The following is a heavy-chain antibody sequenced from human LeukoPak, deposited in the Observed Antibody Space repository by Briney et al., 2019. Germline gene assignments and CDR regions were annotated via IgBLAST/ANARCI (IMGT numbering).Heavy chain of an antibody. CDR2: ISSSSSYI. CDR3: ASPIVGATTIDY. Sequence: PGGSLRLSCAASGFTFSSYSMNWVRQAPGKGLEWVSSISSSSSYIYYADSVKGRFTISRDNAKNSLYLQMNSLRAEDTAVYYCASPIVGATTIDYWGQGTLVTVSS. V-gene: IGHV3-21*01. CDR1: GFTFSSYS. D-gene: IGHD1-26*01. J-gene: IGHJ4*02.